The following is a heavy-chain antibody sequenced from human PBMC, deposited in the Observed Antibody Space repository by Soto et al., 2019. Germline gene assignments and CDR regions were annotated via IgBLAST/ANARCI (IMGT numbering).Heavy chain of an antibody. CDR2: IYYSGST. V-gene: IGHV4-39*01. CDR3: ARRGSSSWYGY. D-gene: IGHD6-13*01. J-gene: IGHJ4*02. Sequence: QLQLQESGPGLVKPSETLSLTCTVSGGSISSSSYYWGWIRQPPGKGLEWIGSIYYSGSTYYNPSLKSRVTIPVDTSMNQFSLKLSSVTAAYTAVYYCARRGSSSWYGYWGQGTLVTVSS. CDR1: GGSISSSSYY.